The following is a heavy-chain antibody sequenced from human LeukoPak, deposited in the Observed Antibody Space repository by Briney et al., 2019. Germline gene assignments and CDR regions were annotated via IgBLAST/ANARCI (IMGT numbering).Heavy chain of an antibody. CDR1: GYTFTSYG. D-gene: IGHD3-9*01. CDR3: ARDRYYDILTGYYPFDY. V-gene: IGHV1-18*04. J-gene: IGHJ4*02. Sequence: RASVKVSCKASGYTFTSYGISWVRQAPGQGLEWMGWISAYNGNTNYAQRLQGRVTITTDTSTSTAYMELRSLRSDDTAVYYCARDRYYDILTGYYPFDYWGQGTLVTVSS. CDR2: ISAYNGNT.